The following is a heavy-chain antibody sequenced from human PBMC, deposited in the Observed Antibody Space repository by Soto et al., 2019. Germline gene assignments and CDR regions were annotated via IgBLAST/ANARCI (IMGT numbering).Heavy chain of an antibody. CDR3: AREATSSGRAGTFDY. Sequence: QVQLVESGGGVVQPGGSLRLSCAASGFALSNSPMHWVRQTPGEGLEWLAVISPDGVQQNYPDSVRGRFSISKDNSKNTLYLQLSSLRIEDTAVYSCAREATSSGRAGTFDYCGQGTLVTVSS. D-gene: IGHD6-19*01. CDR1: GFALSNSP. V-gene: IGHV3-30*04. CDR2: ISPDGVQQ. J-gene: IGHJ4*02.